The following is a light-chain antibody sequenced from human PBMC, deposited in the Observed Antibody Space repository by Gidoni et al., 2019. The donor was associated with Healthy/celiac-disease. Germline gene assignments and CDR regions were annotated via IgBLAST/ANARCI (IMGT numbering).Light chain of an antibody. CDR3: CSYAGSSTYV. CDR2: EVS. CDR1: SSDDGSYNL. J-gene: IGLJ1*01. V-gene: IGLV2-23*02. Sequence: QSALTQPASVSGSPGQSITISCTGTSSDDGSYNLVSWYQQHSGKAPKLMIYEVSNRPSGVSNRFSCSKSGNTASLTISGLQAEDEADYYCCSYAGSSTYVFGTGTKVTVL.